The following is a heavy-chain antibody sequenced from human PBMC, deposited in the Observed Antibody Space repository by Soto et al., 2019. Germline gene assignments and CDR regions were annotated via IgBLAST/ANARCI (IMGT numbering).Heavy chain of an antibody. CDR1: GGSFSGYY. D-gene: IGHD2-8*01. J-gene: IGHJ5*02. CDR3: ARAFPRFCSNGVCYFGPTKAYNLFDP. Sequence: LSLTCAVYGGSFSGYYWSWIRQPPGKGLEWIGEINHSGSTNYNPSLKSRVTISVDTSKNQFSLKLSSVTAADTAVYYCARAFPRFCSNGVCYFGPTKAYNLFDPWGQGILVTVSS. V-gene: IGHV4-34*01. CDR2: INHSGST.